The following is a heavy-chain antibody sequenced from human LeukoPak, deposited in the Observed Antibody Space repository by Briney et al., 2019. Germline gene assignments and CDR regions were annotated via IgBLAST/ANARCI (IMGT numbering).Heavy chain of an antibody. CDR3: ARGPDYDILADYFDY. J-gene: IGHJ4*02. V-gene: IGHV3-30*03. Sequence: GGSLRLSCAASGFTFSDTWMHWVRQAPGKGLEWVAVISYDGSNKFYADSVRGRFTISRDNSKNTLFLQMNSLRPEDTAVYYCARGPDYDILADYFDYWGQGILVTVSS. CDR2: ISYDGSNK. D-gene: IGHD3-9*01. CDR1: GFTFSDTW.